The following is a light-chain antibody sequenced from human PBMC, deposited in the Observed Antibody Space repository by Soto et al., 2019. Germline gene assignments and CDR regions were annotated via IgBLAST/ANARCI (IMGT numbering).Light chain of an antibody. Sequence: EIVMTQSPLSLTVTPGEPASISCKSSQSLQHNNGNTLLDWYMQKPRQSPQLLIYLGSRRAPGAPDRVSGSGSGTDFTLRISTVEADDAAIYYCMQALQTPRTFGQGTKLEI. CDR3: MQALQTPRT. V-gene: IGKV2-28*01. CDR2: LGS. CDR1: QSLQHNNGNTL. J-gene: IGKJ1*01.